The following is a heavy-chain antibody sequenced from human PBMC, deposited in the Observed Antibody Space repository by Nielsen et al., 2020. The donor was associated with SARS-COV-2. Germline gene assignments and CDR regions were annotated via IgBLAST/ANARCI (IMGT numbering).Heavy chain of an antibody. J-gene: IGHJ4*02. CDR3: ARTPRVTTTYYFDD. CDR2: IFSTDEK. CDR1: GFSLRDGGVG. V-gene: IGHV2-26*01. Sequence: SGPTLVKPTETLTLTCTVSGFSLRDGGVGVSWVRQPPGKALEWLAHIFSTDEKAYNKSLKSRLRIFKDTSKNQVVLTVTNMDPVDTATYYCARTPRVTTTYYFDDWGQGTLVTVSS. D-gene: IGHD4-11*01.